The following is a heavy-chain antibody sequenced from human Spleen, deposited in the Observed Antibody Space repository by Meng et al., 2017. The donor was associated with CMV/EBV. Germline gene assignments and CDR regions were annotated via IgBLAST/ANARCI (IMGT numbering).Heavy chain of an antibody. CDR2: ISSSGGRT. D-gene: IGHD1-1*01. Sequence: GGSLRLSCAASGFTFNNYAMSWVRQAPGKGLEWVSTISSSGGRTSYADSVKGRFTISRDNSKNTLYLQMNSLRAEDTAVCYCAKHSETGTHGYLDYWGQGTLVTVSS. V-gene: IGHV3-23*01. CDR1: GFTFNNYA. J-gene: IGHJ4*02. CDR3: AKHSETGTHGYLDY.